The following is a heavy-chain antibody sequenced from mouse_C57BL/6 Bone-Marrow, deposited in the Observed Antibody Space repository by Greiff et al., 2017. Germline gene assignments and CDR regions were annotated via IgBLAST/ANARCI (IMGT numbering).Heavy chain of an antibody. V-gene: IGHV5-12*01. Sequence: EVQVVESGGGLVQPGGSLKLSCAASGFTFSDYYMYWVRQTPEKRLEWVAYISNGGGSTYYPDTVKGRFTISRDNAKNTLYLQMSRLKSEDTAMYYCASQGSAYWGQGTLVTVSA. J-gene: IGHJ3*01. CDR2: ISNGGGST. CDR1: GFTFSDYY. CDR3: ASQGSAY.